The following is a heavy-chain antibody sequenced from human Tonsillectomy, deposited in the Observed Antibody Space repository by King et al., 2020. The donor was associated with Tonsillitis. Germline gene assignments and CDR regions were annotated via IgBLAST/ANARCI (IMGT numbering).Heavy chain of an antibody. CDR3: ATASLYGDYVSPTTQDAFDI. CDR2: FDPEDGET. CDR1: GYTLTELS. Sequence: QLVQSGAEVKKPGASVKVSCKVSGYTLTELSMHWVRQAPGKGLEWMGGFDPEDGETIYAQKFQGRVTMTEDTSTDTAYMELSSLRSEDTAVYYCATASLYGDYVSPTTQDAFDIWGQGTMVTVSS. V-gene: IGHV1-24*01. D-gene: IGHD4-17*01. J-gene: IGHJ3*02.